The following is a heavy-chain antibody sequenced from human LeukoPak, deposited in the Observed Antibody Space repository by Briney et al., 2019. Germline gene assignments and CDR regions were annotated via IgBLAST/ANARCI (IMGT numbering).Heavy chain of an antibody. J-gene: IGHJ4*02. D-gene: IGHD2-2*02. CDR3: ARRSCSSTNCYIDYFDY. V-gene: IGHV4-59*08. CDR2: IYYSGST. CDR1: GGSFSGYY. Sequence: SETLSLTCAVYGGSFSGYYWSWVRQPPGKGLEWIGYIYYSGSTNYNPSLKSRVIISVDTSKNQFSLKLSSVTAADTAVYYCARRSCSSTNCYIDYFDYWGQGTLVTVSS.